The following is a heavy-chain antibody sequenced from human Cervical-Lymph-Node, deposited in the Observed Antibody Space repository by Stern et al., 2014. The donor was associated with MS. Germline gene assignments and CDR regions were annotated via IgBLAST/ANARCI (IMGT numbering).Heavy chain of an antibody. Sequence: VQLVESEAEVKKPGASVKVSCKTSGYSFGNYDINWVRRGPGQGLEWMGWMNPNSGNTGYAQKFQGRVTMTRNNSITTAYMQLSDLRSEDTAVYYCVRYGDFDYWGQGTPVTVST. CDR2: MNPNSGNT. J-gene: IGHJ4*02. CDR3: VRYGDFDY. V-gene: IGHV1-8*01. CDR1: GYSFGNYD. D-gene: IGHD4-17*01.